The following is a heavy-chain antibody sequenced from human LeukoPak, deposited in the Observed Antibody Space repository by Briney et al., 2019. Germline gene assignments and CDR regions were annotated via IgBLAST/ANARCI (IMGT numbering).Heavy chain of an antibody. V-gene: IGHV3-30-3*02. Sequence: GGSLRLSCAASGFTFSSYAMHWVRQAPGKGLEWVAVISYDGSNKYYADSVKGRFTISRDNSKNTLYLQMNSLRAEDTAVYYCAKSQEKVTPYYYYHMDVWGKGTTVTVSS. CDR1: GFTFSSYA. CDR3: AKSQEKVTPYYYYHMDV. CDR2: ISYDGSNK. J-gene: IGHJ6*03.